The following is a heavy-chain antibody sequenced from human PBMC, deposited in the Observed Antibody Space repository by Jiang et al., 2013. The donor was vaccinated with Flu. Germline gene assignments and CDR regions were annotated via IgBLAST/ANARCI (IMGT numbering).Heavy chain of an antibody. CDR1: GGSISSYY. CDR3: ARSPARYSYGYDY. Sequence: GPGLVKPSETLSLTCTVSGGSISSYYWSWIRQPPGKGLEWIGYIYYSGSTNYNPSLKSRVTISVDTSKNQFSLKLSSVTAADTAVYYCARSPARYSYGYDYWGQGPWSPSPQ. V-gene: IGHV4-59*08. D-gene: IGHD5-18*01. CDR2: IYYSGST. J-gene: IGHJ4*02.